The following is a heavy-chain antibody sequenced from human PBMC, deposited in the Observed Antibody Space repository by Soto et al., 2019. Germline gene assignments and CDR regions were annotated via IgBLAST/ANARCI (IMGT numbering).Heavy chain of an antibody. V-gene: IGHV3-21*01. CDR1: GFTFSTYS. CDR3: ATTMRISPAMDV. D-gene: IGHD2-2*01. CDR2: LSSGGSYI. Sequence: EVQLVESGGGLVKPGGSLRLSCAASGFTFSTYSMNWVRQAPGKGLEWVASLSSGGSYISHADPVKGRFTISRDNAKNSLSLQMHNLRAEDTAVYYCATTMRISPAMDVWGKGTTVTVSS. J-gene: IGHJ6*04.